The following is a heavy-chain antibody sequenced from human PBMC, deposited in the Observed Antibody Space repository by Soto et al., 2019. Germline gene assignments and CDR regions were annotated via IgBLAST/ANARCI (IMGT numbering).Heavy chain of an antibody. D-gene: IGHD6-19*01. CDR1: GGSFSDFY. J-gene: IGHJ4*02. CDR2: INHSGST. CDR3: GPRGAVADPRGY. Sequence: CAVYGGSFSDFYWTWIRQLPGKGLEWVGEINHSGSTNYNPSLKSRVAISVDTSKNQFSLNLRSVTAADTAVYYCGPRGAVADPRGYWGQGTLVTVSS. V-gene: IGHV4-34*01.